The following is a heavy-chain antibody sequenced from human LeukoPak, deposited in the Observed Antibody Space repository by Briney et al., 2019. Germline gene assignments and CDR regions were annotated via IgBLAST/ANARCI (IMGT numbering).Heavy chain of an antibody. J-gene: IGHJ3*02. Sequence: GGSLRLSCAASYFTFTNTWMNWVLQAPGKGLEWVARIKSEIDGGTKDYAAPVQGRFTISRDDSQATLYLQMNSLKTEDTAVYYCTTGGDVIVAGTRAFDIWGQGTMVTVSS. CDR3: TTGGDVIVAGTRAFDI. V-gene: IGHV3-15*07. D-gene: IGHD5-12*01. CDR1: YFTFTNTW. CDR2: IKSEIDGGTK.